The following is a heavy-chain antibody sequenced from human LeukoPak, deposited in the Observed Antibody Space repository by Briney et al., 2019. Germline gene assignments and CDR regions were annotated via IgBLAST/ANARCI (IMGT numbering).Heavy chain of an antibody. CDR2: IYYSGST. CDR3: ARSYCGGDCYSFDY. D-gene: IGHD2-21*02. Sequence: SQTLSLTCTVSGGSISSYYWSWIRQPPGKGLEWIGYIYYSGSTNYNPSLKSRVTISVDTSKNQFSLKLSSVTAADTAVYYCARSYCGGDCYSFDYWGQGTLVTVSS. CDR1: GGSISSYY. J-gene: IGHJ4*02. V-gene: IGHV4-59*01.